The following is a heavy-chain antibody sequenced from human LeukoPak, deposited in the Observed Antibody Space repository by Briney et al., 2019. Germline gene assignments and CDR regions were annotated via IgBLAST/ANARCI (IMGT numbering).Heavy chain of an antibody. J-gene: IGHJ4*02. CDR3: ARVKGSGWPREEYFDY. V-gene: IGHV1-69*06. CDR2: IIPIFGTA. D-gene: IGHD6-19*01. Sequence: GASVKVSCKASGGTFSSYAISWVRQAPGQGLEWMGGIIPIFGTANYAQKFQGRVTITADKSTSTAYMELSSLRSEDTAVYYCARVKGSGWPREEYFDYWGQGTLVTVSS. CDR1: GGTFSSYA.